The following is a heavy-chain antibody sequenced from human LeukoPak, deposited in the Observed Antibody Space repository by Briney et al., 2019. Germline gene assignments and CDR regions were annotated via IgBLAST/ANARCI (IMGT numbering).Heavy chain of an antibody. V-gene: IGHV4-34*01. CDR2: INHSGST. D-gene: IGHD2-2*01. J-gene: IGHJ3*02. CDR1: GGSFSGCY. Sequence: SETLSLTCAVYGGSFSGCYWSWIRQPPGKGLEWIGEINHSGSTNYNPSLKSRVTISVDTSKNQFSLKLSSVTAADTAVYYCARGRPYIVVEGSRAAFDIWGQGTMVTVSS. CDR3: ARGRPYIVVEGSRAAFDI.